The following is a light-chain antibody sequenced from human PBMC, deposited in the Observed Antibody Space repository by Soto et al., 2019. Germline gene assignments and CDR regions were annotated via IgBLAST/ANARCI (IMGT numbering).Light chain of an antibody. CDR2: GAS. J-gene: IGKJ1*01. CDR1: QGIATY. CDR3: QHYNSYSEA. V-gene: IGKV1-9*01. Sequence: DIHLTESPAFLAASIGDRVWITCRASQGIATYLAWYQQQPGKAPKLLIYGASTLQSGVPSRFSGSGSGTEFILTISSLEPEDFATYFCQHYNSYSEAFGQGTKVDI.